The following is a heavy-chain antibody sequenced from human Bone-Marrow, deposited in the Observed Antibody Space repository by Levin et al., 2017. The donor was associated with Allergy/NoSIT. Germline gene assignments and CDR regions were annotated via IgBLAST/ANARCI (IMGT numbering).Heavy chain of an antibody. J-gene: IGHJ4*02. Sequence: GSLRLSCTVSGGSISNTGYYWGWIRQPPGKGLEWIANIYYTGSSDHNPSLRSRVTMSVDTSKNQFSLKVASVTAADTAVYYCATLRYCGGDCYSGFDFWGQGTLVTVSP. CDR1: GGSISNTGYY. V-gene: IGHV4-39*07. CDR2: IYYTGSS. CDR3: ATLRYCGGDCYSGFDF. D-gene: IGHD2-21*02.